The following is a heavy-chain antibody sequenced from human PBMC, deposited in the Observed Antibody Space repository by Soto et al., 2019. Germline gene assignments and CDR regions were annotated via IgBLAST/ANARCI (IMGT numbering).Heavy chain of an antibody. Sequence: PSETLSLTCTVSGGSISSYYWSWIRQPPGKGLEWIGNIYYSGSTNYNPSLKRRVTISVDTSKNQFSLKLSSVTAADTAVYYCARERYYGMDVWGQGTTVTVSS. CDR3: ARERYYGMDV. CDR1: GGSISSYY. J-gene: IGHJ6*02. V-gene: IGHV4-59*01. CDR2: IYYSGST.